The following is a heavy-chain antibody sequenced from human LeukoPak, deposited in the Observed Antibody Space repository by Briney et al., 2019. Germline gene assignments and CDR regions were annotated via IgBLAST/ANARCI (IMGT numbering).Heavy chain of an antibody. J-gene: IGHJ4*02. Sequence: GGSLRLSCAASGFTFSSYAMSWVRPAPRKGLEWVSTSSDTTYYTDSVKGRFTISRDTSKNTLYLQMNSLGAADTAVYYCARSRGPGNHYFDYWGQGALVTVSS. CDR3: ARSRGPGNHYFDY. V-gene: IGHV3-23*01. CDR2: SSDTT. D-gene: IGHD4-23*01. CDR1: GFTFSSYA.